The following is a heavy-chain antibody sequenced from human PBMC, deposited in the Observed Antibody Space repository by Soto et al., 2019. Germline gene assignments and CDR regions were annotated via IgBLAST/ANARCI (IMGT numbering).Heavy chain of an antibody. V-gene: IGHV4-59*01. J-gene: IGHJ4*02. CDR2: VYYTGAT. Sequence: PSETLSLTCTVSGDSIRSSYWSWVRQPPGRGLEWIGYVYYTGATNSNPSLKSRVTISADMSKNLFSLKVVSVTPADTAVYFCARDMSGGSSWYEFDSWGPGTLVTVSS. CDR1: GDSIRSSY. D-gene: IGHD6-13*01. CDR3: ARDMSGGSSWYEFDS.